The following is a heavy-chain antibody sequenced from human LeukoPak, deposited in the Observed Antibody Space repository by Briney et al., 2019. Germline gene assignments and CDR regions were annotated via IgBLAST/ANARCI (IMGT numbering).Heavy chain of an antibody. D-gene: IGHD3-3*01. CDR3: ARVDFWSGAPTY. Sequence: PSETLSLTCTVSGGSISRYYWSWIRQPPGTGLEWIGYIYYTGGADYNPSLKSRVSMSVDTSKNQFSLRVNSMTAADTAVYYCARVDFWSGAPTYWGQGTLVTVSS. CDR1: GGSISRYY. J-gene: IGHJ4*02. CDR2: IYYTGGA. V-gene: IGHV4-59*01.